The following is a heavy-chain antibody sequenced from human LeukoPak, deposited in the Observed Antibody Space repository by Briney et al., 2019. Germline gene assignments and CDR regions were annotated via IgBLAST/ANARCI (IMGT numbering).Heavy chain of an antibody. CDR2: INPSGGST. J-gene: IGHJ4*02. CDR3: ARRSPTPGQPGSSPGCFDY. D-gene: IGHD3-10*01. Sequence: GASVKVSCKASGYTFTSYYMHWVRQAPGQGLEWMGIINPSGGSTSYAQKFQGRVTMTRDTSTSTVYMELSSLRSEDTAVYYCARRSPTPGQPGSSPGCFDYWGQGTLVTVSS. V-gene: IGHV1-46*01. CDR1: GYTFTSYY.